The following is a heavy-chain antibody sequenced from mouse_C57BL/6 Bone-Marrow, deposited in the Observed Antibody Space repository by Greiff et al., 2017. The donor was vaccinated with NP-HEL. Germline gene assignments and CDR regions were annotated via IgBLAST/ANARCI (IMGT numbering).Heavy chain of an antibody. V-gene: IGHV5-6*02. J-gene: IGHJ1*03. Sequence: EVMLVESGGDLVKPGGSLKLSCAASGFTFSSYGMSWVRQTPDKRLEWVATISSGGSYTYYPDSVKGRFTISRDNAKNTLYLQMSSLKSEDTAMYYCARPSITTVVATPYWYFDVWGTGTTVTVSS. CDR3: ARPSITTVVATPYWYFDV. D-gene: IGHD1-1*01. CDR1: GFTFSSYG. CDR2: ISSGGSYT.